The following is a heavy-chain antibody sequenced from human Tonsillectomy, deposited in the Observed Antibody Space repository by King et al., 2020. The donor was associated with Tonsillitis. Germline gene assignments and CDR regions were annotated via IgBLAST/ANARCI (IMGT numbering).Heavy chain of an antibody. CDR1: GGPFSGNS. Sequence: VQLQQWGAGLLKPSETLSLTCAVYGGPFSGNSWSWIRQPPGKELEWIGEVHHSGRTRYNPSLKSRVSILVDTPANQLSLRLTSVTAADTAVYYCARMPATRGLNSYSYMDVWGKGTTVTVSS. D-gene: IGHD5-12*01. V-gene: IGHV4-34*01. J-gene: IGHJ6*03. CDR3: ARMPATRGLNSYSYMDV. CDR2: VHHSGRT.